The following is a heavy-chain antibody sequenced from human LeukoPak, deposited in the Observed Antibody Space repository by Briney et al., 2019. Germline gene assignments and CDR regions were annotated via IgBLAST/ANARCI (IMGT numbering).Heavy chain of an antibody. D-gene: IGHD6-13*01. Sequence: ASVKVSCKASGYTFTGYYMHWVRQAPGQGLEWMGWINPNSGGTNYVQKFQGGVTMTRDTSISTAYMELSRLRSDDTAVYYCRAIAAAGEPYYFDYWGQGTLVTVSS. V-gene: IGHV1-2*02. CDR2: INPNSGGT. CDR1: GYTFTGYY. CDR3: RAIAAAGEPYYFDY. J-gene: IGHJ4*02.